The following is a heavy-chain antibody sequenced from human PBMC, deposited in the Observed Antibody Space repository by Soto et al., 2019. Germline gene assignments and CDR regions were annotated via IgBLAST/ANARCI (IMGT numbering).Heavy chain of an antibody. D-gene: IGHD3-16*01. CDR1: GFIFNDYE. CDR3: VIDARGGGLLLWDC. CDR2: ISEGGTTT. J-gene: IGHJ4*02. V-gene: IGHV3-48*03. Sequence: EVQLVESGGGLAQSGGYLRLSCAASGFIFNDYEMNWVRQAPGKGLAWASYISEGGTTTHYTDSVKGRFTISRDNAKESLYLQMNSLTPEETATYFCVIDARGGGLLLWDCWGQGVVVSVS.